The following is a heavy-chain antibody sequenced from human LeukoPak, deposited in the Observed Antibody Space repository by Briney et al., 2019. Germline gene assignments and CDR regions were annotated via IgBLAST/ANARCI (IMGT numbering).Heavy chain of an antibody. Sequence: SETLSLTCTVSGGSVTSGGYYCSWIRQHPGKGLEWIGYIYYSGSTYYNPSLKSRVTISLDTSKNQFSLKLSSVTAADTAVYYCARLLGYSGTDHYYFDYWGQGTLVTVSS. CDR1: GGSVTSGGYY. D-gene: IGHD3-10*01. CDR3: ARLLGYSGTDHYYFDY. CDR2: IYYSGST. V-gene: IGHV4-31*03. J-gene: IGHJ4*02.